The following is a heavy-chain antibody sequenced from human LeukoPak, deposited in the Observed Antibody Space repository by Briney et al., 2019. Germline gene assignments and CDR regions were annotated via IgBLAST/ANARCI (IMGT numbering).Heavy chain of an antibody. V-gene: IGHV3-23*01. J-gene: IGHJ5*02. CDR2: ICGHGISI. D-gene: IGHD2-15*01. CDR3: ARGGVVAKNNWFDP. CDR1: GFTFSNYA. Sequence: PGGSLRLSCEASGFTFSNYAMSWVRQAPGKGLQWVSGICGHGISIYYAASVKGRFTISRDNAKNSLYLQMNSLRAEDTAIYYCARGGVVAKNNWFDPWGQGTLVTVSS.